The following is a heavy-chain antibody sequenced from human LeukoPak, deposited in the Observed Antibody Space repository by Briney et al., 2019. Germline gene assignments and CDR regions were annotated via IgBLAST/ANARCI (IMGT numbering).Heavy chain of an antibody. D-gene: IGHD2-2*02. CDR1: GGSINSGSYF. J-gene: IGHJ2*01. Sequence: SQTLSLTCTVSGGSINSGSYFWSWIRQPAGKGLEWIGRIQASGSTSYNPSLKSRVIISIDTSNNQFSLKLSSVTAADTAVYYCAASKIVVPAAIRPYWYFDLWGRGTLVTVSS. V-gene: IGHV4-61*02. CDR2: IQASGST. CDR3: AASKIVVPAAIRPYWYFDL.